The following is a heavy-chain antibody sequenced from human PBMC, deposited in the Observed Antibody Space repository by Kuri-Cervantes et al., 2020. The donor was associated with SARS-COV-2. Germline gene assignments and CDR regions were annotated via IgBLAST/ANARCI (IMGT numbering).Heavy chain of an antibody. CDR1: GFIFSSHS. CDR3: ARMWCNTVTDFDY. D-gene: IGHD4-11*01. CDR2: ISSSSSTI. J-gene: IGHJ4*02. V-gene: IGHV3-48*01. Sequence: GGSLRLSCAASGFIFSSHSMNWVRQAPGKGLEWVSYISSSSSTIYYADSVKGRFTISRDNAKNSLYLQMNSLRAEDTAVYYCARMWCNTVTDFDYWGQGTLVTVSS.